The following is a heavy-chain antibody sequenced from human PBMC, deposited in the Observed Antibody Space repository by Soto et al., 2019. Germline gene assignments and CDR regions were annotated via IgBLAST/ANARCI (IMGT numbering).Heavy chain of an antibody. D-gene: IGHD4-4*01. J-gene: IGHJ4*02. CDR1: GYTFTSYY. CDR2: INPSGGST. CDR3: ARDGRAVTTFANTVFDY. V-gene: IGHV1-46*01. Sequence: ASVKVSCKASGYTFTSYYMHWVRQAPGQGLEWMGIINPSGGSTSYAQKFQGRVTMTRDTSTSTVYMELSSLRSEDTAVYYCARDGRAVTTFANTVFDYWAQGTLVTVSA.